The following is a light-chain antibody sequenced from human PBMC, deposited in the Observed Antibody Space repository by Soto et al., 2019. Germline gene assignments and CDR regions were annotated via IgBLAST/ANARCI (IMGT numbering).Light chain of an antibody. J-gene: IGLJ3*02. Sequence: QAVVTQEPSLTVSPGGTVTLTCGSNTGAVTSGHYPYWFQQKPGQAPRTLIYDTNNKHSWTPARFSGSLLGGKAALTLSGAQPEDEAEYYCLLSYSGAVMFGGGTKVTVL. V-gene: IGLV7-46*01. CDR3: LLSYSGAVM. CDR2: DTN. CDR1: TGAVTSGHY.